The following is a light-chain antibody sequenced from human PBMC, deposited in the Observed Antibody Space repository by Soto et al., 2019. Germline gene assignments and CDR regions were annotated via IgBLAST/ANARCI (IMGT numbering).Light chain of an antibody. CDR2: AAS. CDR1: QSISTY. CDR3: QQSTGIPYT. V-gene: IGKV1-39*01. J-gene: IGKJ2*01. Sequence: LQMTQSPSSLSASVGDRVTITCRAGQSISTYLNWYQQKPGKAPKLLIYAASSLQGGVPSRFSGSGSGTDFTLTISNLQPDDFATYYCQQSTGIPYTFGQGSKLEIK.